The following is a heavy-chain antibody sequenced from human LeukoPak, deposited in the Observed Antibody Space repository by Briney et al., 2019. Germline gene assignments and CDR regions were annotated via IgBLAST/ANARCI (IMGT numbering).Heavy chain of an antibody. Sequence: WVKVSCKASGGTFSSYAISWVGPAPGQGLEWMDRIIPIFGTANYAQKFQACVKITTDESTSTAYMELSSLRSEDTAVYYCASSSPYGDYGKDDYWGQGTLVTVSS. D-gene: IGHD4-17*01. J-gene: IGHJ4*02. V-gene: IGHV1-69*05. CDR1: GGTFSSYA. CDR2: IIPIFGTA. CDR3: ASSSPYGDYGKDDY.